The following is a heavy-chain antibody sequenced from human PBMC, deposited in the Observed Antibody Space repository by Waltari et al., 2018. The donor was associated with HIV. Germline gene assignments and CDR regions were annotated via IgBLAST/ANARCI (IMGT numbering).Heavy chain of an antibody. J-gene: IGHJ3*02. V-gene: IGHV4-38-2*01. CDR1: GYSISSGYY. Sequence: QVQLQESGPGLVKPSETLSLTCAVSGYSISSGYYWGWIRQPPGKGLEWIGSIYHSGSTYYNPSLKSRVTISVDTSKNQFSLKLSSVTAADTAVYYCASKAGQDAFDIWGQGTMVTVSS. CDR2: IYHSGST. CDR3: ASKAGQDAFDI.